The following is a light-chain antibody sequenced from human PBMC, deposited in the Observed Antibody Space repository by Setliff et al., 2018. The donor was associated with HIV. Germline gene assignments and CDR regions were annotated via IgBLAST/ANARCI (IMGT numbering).Light chain of an antibody. CDR1: SSDVGGYNS. J-gene: IGLJ1*01. CDR3: SSYAGSRTFDV. V-gene: IGLV2-14*03. Sequence: QSVLTQPASVSGSPGQSITISCTGTSSDVGGYNSVSWYQQHPGKAPKLIIYDVTNRPSGVSDRFSGSKSVNTASLTISGLLAEDEADYYCSSYAGSRTFDVFGTGTKVTVL. CDR2: DVT.